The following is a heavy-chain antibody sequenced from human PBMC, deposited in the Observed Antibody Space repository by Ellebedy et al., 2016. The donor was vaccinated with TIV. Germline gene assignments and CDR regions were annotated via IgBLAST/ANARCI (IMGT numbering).Heavy chain of an antibody. D-gene: IGHD7-27*01. CDR2: VSHSSITI. J-gene: IGHJ3*02. Sequence: GGSLRLSCAASGFTIRTYSMNWVRQAPGKGLEWISYVSHSSITIKYADSVKGRFTVSRDNSKNSLYLQMNSLRVEDTALYYCARDMGWGNERINDAFDIWGQGTTVTVSS. CDR1: GFTIRTYS. V-gene: IGHV3-48*04. CDR3: ARDMGWGNERINDAFDI.